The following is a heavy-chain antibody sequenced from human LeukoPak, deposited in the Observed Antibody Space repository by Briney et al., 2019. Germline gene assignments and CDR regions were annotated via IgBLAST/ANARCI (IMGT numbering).Heavy chain of an antibody. V-gene: IGHV4-39*01. Sequence: KPSETLSLTCTVSGGSISSSSYYWGWIRQPPGKGLEWIGSIYHSGSTYYNPSLKSRVTISVDTSKNQFSLKLSSVTAADTAVYYCAIGIFGVTYWGQGTLVTVSS. D-gene: IGHD3-3*01. CDR2: IYHSGST. CDR1: GGSISSSSYY. CDR3: AIGIFGVTY. J-gene: IGHJ4*02.